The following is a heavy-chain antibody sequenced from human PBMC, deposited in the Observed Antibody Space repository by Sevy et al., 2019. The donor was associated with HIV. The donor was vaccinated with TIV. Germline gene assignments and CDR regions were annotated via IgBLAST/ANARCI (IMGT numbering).Heavy chain of an antibody. CDR2: ISSNGGST. D-gene: IGHD3-22*01. CDR3: VKDPTAYYYDSSGLGNAFDI. V-gene: IGHV3-64D*06. CDR1: GFTFSSYA. J-gene: IGHJ3*02. Sequence: GGSLRLSCSASGFTFSSYAMHWVRQAPGKGLEYVSAISSNGGSTYYADSVKGRFTISRDNSKNTLYLQMSSLRAEDTAVYYCVKDPTAYYYDSSGLGNAFDIWGQGTMVTVSS.